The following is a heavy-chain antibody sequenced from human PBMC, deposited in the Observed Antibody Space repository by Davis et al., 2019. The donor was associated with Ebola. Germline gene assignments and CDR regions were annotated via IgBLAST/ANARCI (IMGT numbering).Heavy chain of an antibody. CDR1: GFTFSSYG. CDR2: ISYDGSNK. CDR3: ARDYYDSSGYPILGFDY. Sequence: PGGSLRLSCAASGFTFSSYGMHWVRQAPGKGLEWVAVISYDGSNKYYADSVKGRFTISRDNAKNSLYLQMNSLRAEDTAVYYCARDYYDSSGYPILGFDYWGQGTLVTVSS. V-gene: IGHV3-30*03. D-gene: IGHD3-22*01. J-gene: IGHJ4*02.